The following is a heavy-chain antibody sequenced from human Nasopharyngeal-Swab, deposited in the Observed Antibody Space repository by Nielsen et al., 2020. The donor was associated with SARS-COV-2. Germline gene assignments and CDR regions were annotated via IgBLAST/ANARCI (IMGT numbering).Heavy chain of an antibody. CDR2: IYYSGST. D-gene: IGHD3-3*01. Sequence: GSLRLSCTVSGGSISSSRYYWVWIRQPPGKGLVWIGSIYYSGSTSYNPSLKSRVTISVDTSKNRFSLKRSSVTAADTDVYYCATIDFWSGTDHYWGQGTLVTVSS. CDR3: ATIDFWSGTDHY. CDR1: GGSISSSRYY. V-gene: IGHV4-39*07. J-gene: IGHJ4*02.